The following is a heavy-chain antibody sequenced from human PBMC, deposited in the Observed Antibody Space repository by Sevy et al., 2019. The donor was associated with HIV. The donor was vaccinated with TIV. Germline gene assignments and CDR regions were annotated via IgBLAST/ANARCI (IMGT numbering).Heavy chain of an antibody. CDR2: IYPGDSDI. CDR3: ARRVYDSSGYPQYYFDY. V-gene: IGHV5-51*01. CDR1: GYRFTSYW. Sequence: GESLKISCKGSGYRFTSYWIAWVRQMPGKGLEWMGIIYPGDSDIRYSPSLQGQVTISVDKSISTVYLQWRSLEASDTAMYFCARRVYDSSGYPQYYFDYWGQGTLVTVSS. D-gene: IGHD3-22*01. J-gene: IGHJ4*02.